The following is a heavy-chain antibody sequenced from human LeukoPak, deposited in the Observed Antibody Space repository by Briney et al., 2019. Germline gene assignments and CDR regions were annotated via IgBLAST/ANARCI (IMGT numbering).Heavy chain of an antibody. CDR3: AKGSSGWYGLIDY. V-gene: IGHV3-9*03. D-gene: IGHD6-19*01. J-gene: IGHJ4*02. Sequence: TGGSPRLSCAASGFTFDDYAMHWVRQAPGKGLEWVSGISWNSGSIGYADSVKGRFTISRDNAKNSLYLQMNSLRAEDMALYYCAKGSSGWYGLIDYWGQGTLVTVSS. CDR2: ISWNSGSI. CDR1: GFTFDDYA.